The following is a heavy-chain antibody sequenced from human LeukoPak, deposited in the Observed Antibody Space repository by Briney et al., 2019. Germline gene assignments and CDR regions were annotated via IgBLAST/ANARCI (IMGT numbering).Heavy chain of an antibody. V-gene: IGHV4-39*07. CDR2: IYYSGNT. CDR3: ARGWKVNWFDP. Sequence: PSDTLSLTCTVSGVSISRSDYFWGWIRQPPGKGLEWIGSIYYSGNTYYNPSLKSRVTISVDTSKNQFSLKLSSVTAADTAVYYCARGWKVNWFDPWGQGTLVTVSS. D-gene: IGHD1-1*01. CDR1: GVSISRSDYF. J-gene: IGHJ5*02.